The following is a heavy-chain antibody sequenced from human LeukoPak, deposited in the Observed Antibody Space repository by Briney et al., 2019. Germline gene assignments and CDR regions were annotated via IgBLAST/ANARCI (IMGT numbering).Heavy chain of an antibody. D-gene: IGHD3-3*01. V-gene: IGHV3-7*01. J-gene: IGHJ6*03. Sequence: GGSLRLSCAASGFTFSSYAMSWVRQAPGKGLEWVASIKQDGSEKYYVDSVKGRFTISRDNAKNSLYLQMNSLRAEDTAVYYCARDPITIFGVADYYYYYMDVWGKGTTVTVSS. CDR1: GFTFSSYA. CDR3: ARDPITIFGVADYYYYYMDV. CDR2: IKQDGSEK.